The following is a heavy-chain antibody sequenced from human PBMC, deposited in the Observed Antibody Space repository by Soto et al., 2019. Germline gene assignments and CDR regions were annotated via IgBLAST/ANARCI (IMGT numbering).Heavy chain of an antibody. CDR1: GFTFSSFE. J-gene: IGHJ4*02. CDR3: ARGLTGYSYGVDY. V-gene: IGHV3-48*03. CDR2: ISTSGSTI. D-gene: IGHD5-18*01. Sequence: VQLVESGGGLVQPGGSLRLSCAASGFTFSSFEMNWVRQAPGKGLEWISYISTSGSTIYYADSVKGRFTISRDNAKNSLYLQMNSLRAEDTAVYYCARGLTGYSYGVDYWGQGTLVTVSS.